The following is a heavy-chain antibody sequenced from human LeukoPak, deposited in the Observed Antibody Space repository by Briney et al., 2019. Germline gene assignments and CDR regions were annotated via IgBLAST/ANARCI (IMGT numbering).Heavy chain of an antibody. CDR1: GFSFDDLG. J-gene: IGHJ6*03. V-gene: IGHV3-20*04. D-gene: IGHD6-6*01. Sequence: GGSLRLSCAASGFSFDDLGMTWVRQVPGKGLEWVAGINWNGASTGYADSVRGRFTISRDNAKNSLYLQMNSLRAEDTAFYYCARAVCPTIKFCDSSYFMDVWGKGTTVNVS. CDR2: INWNGAST. CDR3: ARAVCPTIKFCDSSYFMDV.